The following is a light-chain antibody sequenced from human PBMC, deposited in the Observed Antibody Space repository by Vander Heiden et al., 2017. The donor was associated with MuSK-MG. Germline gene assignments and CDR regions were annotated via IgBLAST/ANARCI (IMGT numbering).Light chain of an antibody. CDR2: GAS. V-gene: IGKV3-15*01. CDR1: HSLSSN. CDR3: QQSGGS. Sequence: EVVMTQSPATLSVSPGERAILSCRASHSLSSNLLWYQQKAGQPPRLLIYGASTRATGIPARFSGSGSGTEFTLTISSLQSEDVAAYYGQQSGGSFGGGTKVEIK. J-gene: IGKJ4*01.